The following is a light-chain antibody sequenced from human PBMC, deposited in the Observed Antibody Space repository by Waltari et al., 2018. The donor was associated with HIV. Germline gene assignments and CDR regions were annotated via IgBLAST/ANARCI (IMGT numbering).Light chain of an antibody. CDR3: QQYEGLPYT. V-gene: IGKV3-20*01. Sequence: EIVLTQSPGTLSSSPGERATLSCVTSEAIKRTYLSWYQQKDGQAPRLLIYGATNRAPGIPDRFSGSGSGTEFNLTINGLETEDFVVYYCQQYEGLPYTFGQGTKLEI. J-gene: IGKJ2*01. CDR2: GAT. CDR1: EAIKRTY.